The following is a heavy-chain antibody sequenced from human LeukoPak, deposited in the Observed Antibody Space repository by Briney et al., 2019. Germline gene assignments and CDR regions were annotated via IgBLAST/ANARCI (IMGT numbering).Heavy chain of an antibody. D-gene: IGHD5-18*01. J-gene: IGHJ4*02. CDR3: ARTPRGYSYGHYFDY. CDR1: GGSISSYY. Sequence: SETLSLTCTVSGGSISSYYWSWIRQPPGKGQEWIAYIYSSGSTKYNPFLKSRVTISVDTSKNQFSLKLSSVTAADTAVYYCARTPRGYSYGHYFDYWGQGTLVTVSS. V-gene: IGHV4-59*01. CDR2: IYSSGST.